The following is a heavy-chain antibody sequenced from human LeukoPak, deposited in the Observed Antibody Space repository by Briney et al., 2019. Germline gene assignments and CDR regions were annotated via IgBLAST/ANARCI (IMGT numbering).Heavy chain of an antibody. CDR1: GGIFSSYA. V-gene: IGHV1-69*13. Sequence: ASVKVSCKASGGIFSSYAISWVRQAPGQGLEWMGGIIPIFGTANYAQKFQGRVTITADESTSTAYMELSSLRSEDTAVYYCARATRTIFGVVQLFDPWGQGTLVTVSS. D-gene: IGHD3-3*01. J-gene: IGHJ5*02. CDR2: IIPIFGTA. CDR3: ARATRTIFGVVQLFDP.